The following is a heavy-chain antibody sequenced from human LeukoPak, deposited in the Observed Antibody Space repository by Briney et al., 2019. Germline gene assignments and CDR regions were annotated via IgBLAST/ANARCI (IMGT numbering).Heavy chain of an antibody. CDR2: LLTDGTT. CDR1: GFTVSSNR. J-gene: IGHJ4*02. V-gene: IGHV3-53*01. CDR3: ARDLHISGWYALFEF. D-gene: IGHD6-19*01. Sequence: GGSLRLSCAASGFTVSSNRMSWVRQAPGKGLEWVSVLLTDGTTYYADSAKGRFTISRDNSKNTLFPQMNSLRADDTAVYYCARDLHISGWYALFEFWGQGALVTVSS.